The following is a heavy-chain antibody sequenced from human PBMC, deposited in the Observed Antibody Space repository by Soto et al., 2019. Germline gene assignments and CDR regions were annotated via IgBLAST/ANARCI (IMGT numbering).Heavy chain of an antibody. V-gene: IGHV1-69*13. D-gene: IGHD3-3*01. CDR3: ARENWSMDYDFWSGYYYGMDV. Sequence: WASVKVSCKASGGTFSSYAISWVRQAPGQGLEWMGGIIPIFGTANYAQKFQGRVTITADESTSTAYMELSSLRSEDTAVYYCARENWSMDYDFWSGYYYGMDVWGQGTTVTVSS. J-gene: IGHJ6*02. CDR2: IIPIFGTA. CDR1: GGTFSSYA.